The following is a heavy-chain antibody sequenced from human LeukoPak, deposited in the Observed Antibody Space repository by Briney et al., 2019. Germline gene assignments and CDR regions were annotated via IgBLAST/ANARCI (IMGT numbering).Heavy chain of an antibody. CDR1: GFTVSNKY. D-gene: IGHD2/OR15-2a*01. Sequence: GGSLRLSCAASGFTVSNKYMSWVRQAPGKGLEWVSVIYSGGSTYYADSVKGRFTISRDNSKNMVYLQMNSLRAEDTAVYYCARDEPSPDSTDLDYWGQGTLVTVSS. J-gene: IGHJ4*02. V-gene: IGHV3-66*01. CDR2: IYSGGST. CDR3: ARDEPSPDSTDLDY.